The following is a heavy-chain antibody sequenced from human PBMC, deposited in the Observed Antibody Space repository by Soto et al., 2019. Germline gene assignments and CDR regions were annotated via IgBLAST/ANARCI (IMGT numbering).Heavy chain of an antibody. V-gene: IGHV1-8*01. CDR2: MNPNSGNT. J-gene: IGHJ4*02. Sequence: QVQLVQSGAEVKKPGASVKVSCKASGYTFTSYDINWVRQATGQGPEWIGWMNPNSGNTGYAQKFQGRVTMTRNTSISTAYMELSSLRSEDTAVYYCARGTMGYYYGSGSYSTFGYWGQGTLVTVSS. CDR1: GYTFTSYD. D-gene: IGHD3-10*01. CDR3: ARGTMGYYYGSGSYSTFGY.